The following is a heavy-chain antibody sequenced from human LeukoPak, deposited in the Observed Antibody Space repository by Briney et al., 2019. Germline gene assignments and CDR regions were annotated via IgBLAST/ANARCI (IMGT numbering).Heavy chain of an antibody. J-gene: IGHJ4*02. V-gene: IGHV4-4*07. Sequence: PSETLPLTCTVSGGSISSYCWSCIRQPAGKGLEWIGRICTSGSTNYNPSLKSRVTMSVDTSKNQFSLKLSSVTAADTAVYYCAEGGQWLRVWGQGTLVTVSS. D-gene: IGHD6-19*01. CDR2: ICTSGST. CDR1: GGSISSYC. CDR3: AEGGQWLRV.